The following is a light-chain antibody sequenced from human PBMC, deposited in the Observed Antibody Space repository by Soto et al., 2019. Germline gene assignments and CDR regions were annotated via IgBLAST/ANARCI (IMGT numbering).Light chain of an antibody. CDR3: QKYNSFPHT. CDR2: AAS. V-gene: IGKV1-27*01. J-gene: IGKJ2*01. CDR1: QVIYTY. Sequence: DIQMTQSPSSLSASVGDRVTITCRASQVIYTYLAWYQQKPGTVPKLLIYAASTLQSGVPSRFSGSGSGTDFTLTISSLQPEDVATYYCQKYNSFPHTFGQGTKVEIK.